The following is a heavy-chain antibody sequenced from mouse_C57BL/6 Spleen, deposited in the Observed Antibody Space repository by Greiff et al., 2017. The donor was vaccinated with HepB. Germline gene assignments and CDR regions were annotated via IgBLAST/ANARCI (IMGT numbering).Heavy chain of an antibody. V-gene: IGHV1-5*01. D-gene: IGHD2-4*01. CDR3: TRSSYDYGCWFAY. CDR1: GYTFTSYW. J-gene: IGHJ3*01. Sequence: VQLQQSGTVLARPGASVKMSCKTSGYTFTSYWMHWVKQRPGQGLEWIGAIYPGNSDTSYNQKFKGKAKLTAVTSASTAYMELSSLTNEDSAVYYCTRSSYDYGCWFAYWGQGTLVTVSA. CDR2: IYPGNSDT.